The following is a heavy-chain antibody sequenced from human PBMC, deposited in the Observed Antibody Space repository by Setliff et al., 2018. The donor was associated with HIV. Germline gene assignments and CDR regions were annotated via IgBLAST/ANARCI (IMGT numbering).Heavy chain of an antibody. J-gene: IGHJ5*02. V-gene: IGHV4-4*09. D-gene: IGHD3-10*01. CDR1: GDSISSYS. CDR2: IFSSGST. CDR3: ARRIDDSGSFPDKNWFDT. Sequence: SETLSLPCTVSGDSISSYSWNWIRQSPGGGLEWIGFIFSSGSTKYNPSLQSRVTMSIDTSKNPFSLRLTSVTAADTAVYYCARRIDDSGSFPDKNWFDTWGQGSLVTVSS.